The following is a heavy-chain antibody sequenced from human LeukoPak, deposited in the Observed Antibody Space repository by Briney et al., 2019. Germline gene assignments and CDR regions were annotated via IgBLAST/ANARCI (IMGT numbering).Heavy chain of an antibody. V-gene: IGHV1-2*02. CDR1: GYTFTGYY. Sequence: ASVKVSCKASGYTFTGYYIHWVRQAPGQGLEWMGWINPNSGGTNYAQKFQGRVTMTRDTSISTAYMELSRLRSDDTAVYYCARAYDSSGYYYYAEYFQHWGQGTLVTVSS. CDR3: ARAYDSSGYYYYAEYFQH. D-gene: IGHD3-22*01. CDR2: INPNSGGT. J-gene: IGHJ1*01.